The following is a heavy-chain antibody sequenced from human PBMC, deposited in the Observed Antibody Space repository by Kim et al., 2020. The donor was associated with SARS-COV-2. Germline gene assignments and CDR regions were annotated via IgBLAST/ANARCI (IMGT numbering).Heavy chain of an antibody. Sequence: GGSLRLSCAASGFTFSSYWLTWVRQAPGKGLEWVANINQDGSERYYVDSVKGRFTISRDNAKNSLYLQISSLRVEYTAVYYCAIPGAFDIWGQGTMATVSS. CDR2: INQDGSER. V-gene: IGHV3-7*01. J-gene: IGHJ3*02. CDR1: GFTFSSYW. CDR3: AIPGAFDI.